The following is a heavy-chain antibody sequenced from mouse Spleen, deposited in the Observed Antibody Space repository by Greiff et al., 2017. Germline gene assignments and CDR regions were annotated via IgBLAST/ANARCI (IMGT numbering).Heavy chain of an antibody. V-gene: IGHV5-4*01. Sequence: EVKLVESGGGLVKPGGSLKLSCAASGFTFSSYAMSWVRQTPEKRLEWVATISDGGSYTYYPDNVKGRFTISRDNAKNNLYLQMSHLKSEDTAMYYCARDKATVVASDVWGTGTTVTVSS. J-gene: IGHJ1*03. CDR2: ISDGGSYT. D-gene: IGHD1-1*01. CDR3: ARDKATVVASDV. CDR1: GFTFSSYA.